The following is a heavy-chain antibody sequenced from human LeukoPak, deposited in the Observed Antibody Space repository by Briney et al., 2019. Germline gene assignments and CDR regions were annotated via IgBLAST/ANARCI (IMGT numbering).Heavy chain of an antibody. V-gene: IGHV1-2*02. J-gene: IGHJ1*01. CDR2: INLNSGGT. D-gene: IGHD3-22*01. CDR3: ARGYYDSSDFEYLQH. Sequence: ASVKVSCKASGYTFTGSYMHWVRQAPGQGLEWMGWINLNSGGTNYAQKFQGRVTMTRDTSISTAYMELSRLRSDDTAVFYCARGYYDSSDFEYLQHWGQGTLVTVSS. CDR1: GYTFTGSY.